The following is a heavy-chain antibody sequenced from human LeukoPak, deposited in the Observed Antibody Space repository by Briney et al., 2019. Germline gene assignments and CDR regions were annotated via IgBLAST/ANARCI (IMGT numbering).Heavy chain of an antibody. D-gene: IGHD3/OR15-3a*01. CDR1: GYPLTELS. J-gene: IGHJ4*02. V-gene: IGHV1-24*01. CDR2: FDPEDGET. Sequence: EASVKVSCKVSGYPLTELSMHWVRQAPGKGLEWMGGFDPEDGETIYAQKFQGRVTMTEDTSTDTAYMELSSLRSQDTAVYYCATDYKVGPRGYFEYWGQGTLVTVS. CDR3: ATDYKVGPRGYFEY.